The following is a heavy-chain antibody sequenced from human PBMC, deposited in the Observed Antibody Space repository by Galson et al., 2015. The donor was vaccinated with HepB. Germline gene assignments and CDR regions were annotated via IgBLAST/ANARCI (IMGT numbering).Heavy chain of an antibody. D-gene: IGHD4-23*01. CDR3: ARLVYGGNSEAFDI. V-gene: IGHV3-7*01. J-gene: IGHJ3*02. Sequence: SLRLSCAASGFTFSSYWMSWVRQAPGKGLEWVANIKQDGSEKYYVDSVKGRFTISRDNAKNSLYLQMNSLRAEDTAVYYCARLVYGGNSEAFDIWGQGTMVTVSS. CDR2: IKQDGSEK. CDR1: GFTFSSYW.